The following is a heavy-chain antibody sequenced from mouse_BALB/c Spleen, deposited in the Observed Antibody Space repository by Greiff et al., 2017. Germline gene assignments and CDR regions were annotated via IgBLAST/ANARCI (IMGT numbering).Heavy chain of an antibody. V-gene: IGHV5-6-5*01. CDR2: ISSGGST. CDR1: GFTFSSYA. J-gene: IGHJ3*01. D-gene: IGHD1-1*01. Sequence: DVMLVESGGGLVKPGGSLKLSCAASGFTFSSYAMSWVRQTPEKRLEWVASISSGGSTYYPDSVKGRFTISRDTARNILYLQMSSLRSEDTAMYYCASANYYGSSAAWFAYWGQGTLVTVSA. CDR3: ASANYYGSSAAWFAY.